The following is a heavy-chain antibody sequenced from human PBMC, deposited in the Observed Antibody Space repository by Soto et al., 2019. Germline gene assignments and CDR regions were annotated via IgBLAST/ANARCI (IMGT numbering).Heavy chain of an antibody. D-gene: IGHD3-22*01. J-gene: IGHJ5*02. CDR2: INHSGST. CDR3: ARGHRGQYYYDRKGWFDP. Sequence: SETLSLTCAVYGGSFSGYYWSWIRQPPGKGLEWIGEINHSGSTNYNPSLKSRVTISVDTSKNQFSLKLSSVTAADTAVYYCARGHRGQYYYDRKGWFDPWGQGTLVTSPQ. CDR1: GGSFSGYY. V-gene: IGHV4-34*01.